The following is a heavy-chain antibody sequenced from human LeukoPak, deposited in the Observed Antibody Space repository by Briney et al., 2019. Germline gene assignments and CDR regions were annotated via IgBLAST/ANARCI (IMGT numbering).Heavy chain of an antibody. V-gene: IGHV3-23*01. J-gene: IGHJ4*02. Sequence: GGSLRLSCAASGFTFSSYAMSWVRQAPGKGLEWVSAISGSGGSTYYADSVKGRFTISRDNSKNTMYLQMNSLRAEDTAVYYCAKEYDSGGYGANFDYWGQGTLVTVSS. CDR3: AKEYDSGGYGANFDY. D-gene: IGHD3-10*01. CDR1: GFTFSSYA. CDR2: ISGSGGST.